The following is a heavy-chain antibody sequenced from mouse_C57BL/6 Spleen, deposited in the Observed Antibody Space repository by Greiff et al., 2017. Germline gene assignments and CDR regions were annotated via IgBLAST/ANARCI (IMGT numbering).Heavy chain of an antibody. CDR1: GFTFSSYG. J-gene: IGHJ3*01. D-gene: IGHD4-1*01. CDR2: ISSGGSYT. Sequence: EVQLVESGGDLVKPGGSLKLSCAASGFTFSSYGMSWVSQTPDKRLEWVAIISSGGSYTYYPDRVKGRFTISRDNATNTLYLQMSSLKSEDTAIYSCARRETGTGFAYWGQGTLVTVSA. V-gene: IGHV5-6*01. CDR3: ARRETGTGFAY.